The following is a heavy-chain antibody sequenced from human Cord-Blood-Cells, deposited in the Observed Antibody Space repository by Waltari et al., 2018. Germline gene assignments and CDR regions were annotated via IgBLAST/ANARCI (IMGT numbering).Heavy chain of an antibody. J-gene: IGHJ4*02. Sequence: QVQLQESGPGLVKPSQTLSLTCTVSGGSISSGGYYWSWIRQHPGKGLEWIGYIYYSGSTYDNPSLKSRVTISVDTSKNQFSLKLSSGTAADTAVYYCARDSRRGATDYWGQGTLVTVSS. D-gene: IGHD1-26*01. CDR1: GGSISSGGYY. CDR3: ARDSRRGATDY. V-gene: IGHV4-31*03. CDR2: IYYSGST.